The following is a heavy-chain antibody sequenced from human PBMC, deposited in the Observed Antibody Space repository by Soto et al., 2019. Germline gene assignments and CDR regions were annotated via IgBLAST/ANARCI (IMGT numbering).Heavy chain of an antibody. CDR2: IDPSDSYT. V-gene: IGHV5-10-1*01. CDR1: GYSFTSYC. J-gene: IGHJ6*02. Sequence: GESLKISCKGSGYSFTSYCISWVRQMPWKGLEWMGRIDPSDSYTNYSPSFQGHVTISADKSISTAYLQWSSLKASDTAMYYCAREKQLVRDYYYYGMDVWGQGTTVTVS. CDR3: AREKQLVRDYYYYGMDV. D-gene: IGHD6-13*01.